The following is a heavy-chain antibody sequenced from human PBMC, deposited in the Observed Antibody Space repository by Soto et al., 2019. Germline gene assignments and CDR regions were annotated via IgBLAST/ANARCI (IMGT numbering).Heavy chain of an antibody. CDR2: IRYRAYSYAT. V-gene: IGHV3-73*01. Sequence: EVLLVESGGGMVQPGGSLKLSCAASGFVFKDSSIHWVRQASGKGLEWVGRIRYRAYSYATAYAESVKGRFTISRDDSNNTAYLQMSGLKTEDTAIYYCTRLISAAHDYWGQGTLVTVSS. CDR3: TRLISAAHDY. D-gene: IGHD3-10*01. CDR1: GFVFKDSS. J-gene: IGHJ4*02.